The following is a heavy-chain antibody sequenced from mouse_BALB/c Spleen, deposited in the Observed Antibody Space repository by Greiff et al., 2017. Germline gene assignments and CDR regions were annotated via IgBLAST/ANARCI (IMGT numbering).Heavy chain of an antibody. V-gene: IGHV14-3*02. CDR3: ARDGYDVSYFDY. J-gene: IGHJ2*01. D-gene: IGHD2-14*01. CDR1: GFNIKDTY. Sequence: EVKLMESGAELVKPGASVKLSCTASGFNIKDTYMHWVKQRPEQGLEWIGRIDPANGNTKYDPKFQGKATITADTSSNTAYLQLSSLTSEDTAVYYCARDGYDVSYFDYWGQGTTLTVSS. CDR2: IDPANGNT.